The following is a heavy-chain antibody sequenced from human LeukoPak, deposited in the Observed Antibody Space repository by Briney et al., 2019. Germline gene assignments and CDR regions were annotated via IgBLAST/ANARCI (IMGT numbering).Heavy chain of an antibody. D-gene: IGHD4-17*01. CDR3: AKDLYVDYDLAPFDY. CDR2: ISGSSGST. CDR1: GFTFTSYA. V-gene: IGHV3-23*01. Sequence: GGSLKLSCTASGFTFTSYAMSWVRQAPGKGLEWISAISGSSGSTYYADSVKGRFTISRDNSKNTLYMQMNSLRAEDTAVYYCAKDLYVDYDLAPFDYWGQGTLVTVSS. J-gene: IGHJ4*02.